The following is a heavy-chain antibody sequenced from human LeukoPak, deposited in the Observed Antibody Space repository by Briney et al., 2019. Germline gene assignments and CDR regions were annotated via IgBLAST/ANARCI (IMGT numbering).Heavy chain of an antibody. J-gene: IGHJ4*02. D-gene: IGHD1-26*01. CDR1: GYTFTYYY. V-gene: IGHV1-69-2*01. CDR2: VDPEDGET. Sequence: ASVKVSCKVSGYTFTYYYMHWVQQAPGKGLEWMGLVDPEDGETIYAEKFQGRVTITADTSTDTAYMELSSLRSEDTAVYYCATGGATLFDYWGQGTLVTVSS. CDR3: ATGGATLFDY.